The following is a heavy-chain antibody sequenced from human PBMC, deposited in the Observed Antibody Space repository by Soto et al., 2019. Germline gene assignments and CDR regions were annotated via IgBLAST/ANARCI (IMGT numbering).Heavy chain of an antibody. CDR1: GITFSSFV. V-gene: IGHV3-23*01. Sequence: EVQLLESGGGLLQPGGSLRLSCAASGITFSSFVMSWVRQAPGKGLEWVSGISDSGDSTYYADSVKGRFTISRDNSKNTLYLQMNSLRAEDTDVYYCAKEGYGSGAGNVDYWGQGTLVTVSS. D-gene: IGHD3-10*01. J-gene: IGHJ4*02. CDR3: AKEGYGSGAGNVDY. CDR2: ISDSGDST.